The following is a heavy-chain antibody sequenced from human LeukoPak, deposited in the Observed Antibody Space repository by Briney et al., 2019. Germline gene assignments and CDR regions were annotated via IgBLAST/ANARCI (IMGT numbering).Heavy chain of an antibody. CDR2: IYYSGST. Sequence: PSETLSLTCTVSGGSISSSSYCWGWIRQPPGKGLEWIGSIYYSGSTYYNPSLKSRVTISVDTSKNQFSLKLSSVTAADTAAYYCARQSVFGEVITLLNWFDPWGQGTLVTVSS. CDR1: GGSISSSSYC. CDR3: ARQSVFGEVITLLNWFDP. V-gene: IGHV4-39*01. D-gene: IGHD3-3*01. J-gene: IGHJ5*02.